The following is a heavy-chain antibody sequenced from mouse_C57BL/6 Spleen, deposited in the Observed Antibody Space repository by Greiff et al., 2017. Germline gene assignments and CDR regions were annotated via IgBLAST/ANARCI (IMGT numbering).Heavy chain of an antibody. J-gene: IGHJ2*01. Sequence: VQLQQSGAELVRPGSSVKLSCKASGYTFTSYWMHWVKQRPIQGLEWIGNIDPSDSETHYNQKFKDKATLTVDKSSSTAYMQLSSLTSEDSAVYYCARGEDYYYFDYWGQGTTLTVSS. V-gene: IGHV1-52*01. CDR2: IDPSDSET. D-gene: IGHD2-13*01. CDR1: GYTFTSYW. CDR3: ARGEDYYYFDY.